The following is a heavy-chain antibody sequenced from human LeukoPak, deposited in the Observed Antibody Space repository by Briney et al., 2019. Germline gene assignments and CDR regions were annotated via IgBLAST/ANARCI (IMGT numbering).Heavy chain of an antibody. D-gene: IGHD3-16*02. CDR2: IWYNGNTK. J-gene: IGHJ5*01. Sequence: GRSLRLSCAASGFNIRSHGMHWVRQAPGKGLEWLAVIWYNGNTKYYADSVKGRFTVSRDDSQNTLHLQMDSLRAEDTAVCYCVSADIWGNYRTDSWGHGALVVVSS. V-gene: IGHV3-33*01. CDR3: VSADIWGNYRTDS. CDR1: GFNIRSHG.